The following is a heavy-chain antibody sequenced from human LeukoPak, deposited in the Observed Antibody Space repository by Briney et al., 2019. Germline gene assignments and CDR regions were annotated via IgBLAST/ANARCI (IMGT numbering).Heavy chain of an antibody. J-gene: IGHJ4*02. CDR1: GYTLTELS. Sequence: ASVKVSCKVSGYTLTELSMHWVRQAPGQGLEWMGIINPSGGATSYAQKFQGRVTMTRDTSTSTVYMELSSLRSEDTAVYYCARDQYSSSLRPDYWGQGTLVTVSS. CDR2: INPSGGAT. CDR3: ARDQYSSSLRPDY. D-gene: IGHD6-6*01. V-gene: IGHV1-46*01.